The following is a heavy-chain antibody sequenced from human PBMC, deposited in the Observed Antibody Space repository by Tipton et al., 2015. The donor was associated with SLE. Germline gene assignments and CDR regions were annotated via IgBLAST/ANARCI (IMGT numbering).Heavy chain of an antibody. CDR2: IYYTGRT. D-gene: IGHD5-18*01. J-gene: IGHJ6*03. Sequence: LRLSCTVSGGSISSYYWSWIRQPPGKGLEWIGNIYYTGRTNYNPSLKSRVTISLDTSKNQFSLKLSSVTAADTAVYYCARGGLGYSYYYYMDVWGKGTTVTVSS. CDR3: ARGGLGYSYYYYMDV. CDR1: GGSISSYY. V-gene: IGHV4-59*01.